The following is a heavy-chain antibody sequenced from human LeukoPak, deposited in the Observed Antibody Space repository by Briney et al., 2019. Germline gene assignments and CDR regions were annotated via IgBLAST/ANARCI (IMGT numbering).Heavy chain of an antibody. V-gene: IGHV4-59*01. CDR3: ARVLTYYDILTGSAPGAFDP. CDR2: IYYSGST. J-gene: IGHJ5*02. CDR1: GGSISSYY. D-gene: IGHD3-9*01. Sequence: SETLSLTCTVSGGSISSYYWSWIRQPPGKGLEWIGYIYYSGSTNYNPSLKSRVTISVDTSKNQFSLKLSSVTAADTAVYYCARVLTYYDILTGSAPGAFDPWGQGTLVTVSS.